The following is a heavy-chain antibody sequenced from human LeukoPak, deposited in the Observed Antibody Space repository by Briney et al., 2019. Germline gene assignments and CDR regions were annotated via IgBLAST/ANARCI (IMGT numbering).Heavy chain of an antibody. CDR2: ISGSGGST. D-gene: IGHD3-22*01. V-gene: IGHV3-23*01. J-gene: IGHJ4*02. CDR1: GFTFSSYA. CDR3: AKALPYYYDSSGWYYFDY. Sequence: GGSLRLSCAASGFTFSSYAMSWVRQAPGKGLEWVSAISGSGGSTYYADSVKGRFTISRDNSKNTLYLQMNSLRAEDTAVYYCAKALPYYYDSSGWYYFDYWGQRTLVTVSS.